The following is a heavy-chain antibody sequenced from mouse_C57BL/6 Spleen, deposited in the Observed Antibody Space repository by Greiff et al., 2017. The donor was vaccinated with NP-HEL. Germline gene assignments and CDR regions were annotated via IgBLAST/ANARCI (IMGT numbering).Heavy chain of an antibody. CDR2: IYPRDGST. CDR1: GYTFTDHT. D-gene: IGHD2-4*01. Sequence: VQLQQSDAELVKPGASVKISCKVSGYTFTDHTIHWMKQRPEQGLEWIGYIYPRDGSTKYNEKFKGKATLTADKSSSTAYMQLNSLTSEDSAVYSCATVLYYDYDYYAMDYWGQGTSVTVSS. CDR3: ATVLYYDYDYYAMDY. V-gene: IGHV1-78*01. J-gene: IGHJ4*01.